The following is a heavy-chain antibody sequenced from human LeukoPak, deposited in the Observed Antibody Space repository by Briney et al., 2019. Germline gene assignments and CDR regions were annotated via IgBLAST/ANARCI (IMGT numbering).Heavy chain of an antibody. V-gene: IGHV3-48*02. J-gene: IGHJ3*01. Sequence: PGGSLRLSCAASGFTFSSYSMNWVRQAPGKGLEGVSYVGGSSSIIDYADSVKGRFTISRDNAKNTLYLQMNSLRDEDTAVYYGARDHAYAFDVWGQGTMVTVSS. CDR1: GFTFSSYS. CDR2: VGGSSSII. CDR3: ARDHAYAFDV.